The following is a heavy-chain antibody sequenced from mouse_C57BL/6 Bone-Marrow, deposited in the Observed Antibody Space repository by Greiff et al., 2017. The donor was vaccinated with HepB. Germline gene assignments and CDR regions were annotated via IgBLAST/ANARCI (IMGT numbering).Heavy chain of an antibody. CDR1: GYTFTSYW. CDR2: IDPSDSYT. Sequence: QVQLQQSGAELVMPGASVKLSCKASGYTFTSYWMHWVKQRPGQGLEWIGEIDPSDSYTNYNQKFKGKSTLTVDKSSSTAYMQLSSLTSEDSAVYYCARSNYGKDYWGQGTTLTVSS. V-gene: IGHV1-69*01. J-gene: IGHJ2*01. CDR3: ARSNYGKDY. D-gene: IGHD1-1*01.